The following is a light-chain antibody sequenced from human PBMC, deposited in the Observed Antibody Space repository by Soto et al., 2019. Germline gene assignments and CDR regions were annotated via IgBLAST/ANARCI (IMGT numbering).Light chain of an antibody. V-gene: IGKV3-20*01. CDR1: QSVSSSY. CDR3: EQYGSSPRT. Sequence: VMTQSPATLSVSPGERATLSCRAIQSVSSSYLAWYQQKPGQAPRLLIYGASSRATGIPDRFSGSGSGTDFTLTISRLEPEDFAVYYCEQYGSSPRTFGQGTKVDIK. J-gene: IGKJ1*01. CDR2: GAS.